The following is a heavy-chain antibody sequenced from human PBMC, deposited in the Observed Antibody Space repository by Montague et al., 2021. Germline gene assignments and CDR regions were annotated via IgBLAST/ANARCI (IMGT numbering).Heavy chain of an antibody. J-gene: IGHJ6*03. Sequence: SLRLSCAASGFTFSSYAMHWVRQAPGKGLEWVTVISYDGSNKYYADSVKGRFTISRDNSKNTLYLQMNSLRPEDTAVYYCARAGQHVDYYYYYLDVWGKGTTVTVSS. CDR2: ISYDGSNK. CDR3: ARAGQHVDYYYYYLDV. V-gene: IGHV3-30*04. D-gene: IGHD6-6*01. CDR1: GFTFSSYA.